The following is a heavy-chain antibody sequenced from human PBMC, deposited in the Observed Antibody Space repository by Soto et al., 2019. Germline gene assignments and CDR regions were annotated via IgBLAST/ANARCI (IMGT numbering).Heavy chain of an antibody. J-gene: IGHJ6*03. CDR3: ARDPRGGGYDYVHYYYMDV. D-gene: IGHD5-12*01. Sequence: QVQLVASGGGVVQPGRSLRLSCAASGFTFSSYGMHWVRQAPGKGLEWVAVIWYDGSNKYYADSVKGRFTISRDNSKNTLYLQMNSLRAEDTAVYYCARDPRGGGYDYVHYYYMDVWGKGTTVTVSS. V-gene: IGHV3-33*01. CDR2: IWYDGSNK. CDR1: GFTFSSYG.